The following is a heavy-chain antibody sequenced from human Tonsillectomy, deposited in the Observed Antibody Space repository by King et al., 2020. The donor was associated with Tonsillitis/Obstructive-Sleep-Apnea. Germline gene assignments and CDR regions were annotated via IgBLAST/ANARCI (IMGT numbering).Heavy chain of an antibody. CDR1: GYTFTTYG. D-gene: IGHD3-22*01. CDR3: AREYIRHCVDSSLGSSAYYTFDS. J-gene: IGHJ4*02. CDR2: ISPYNGYT. V-gene: IGHV1-18*01. Sequence: QLVQSGAEVKKPGASVKVSCKASGYTFTTYGISWVRQAPGQGLEWMGWISPYNGYTNSAQKLQGRATMTTDTSTSTAYMEQRSLRSDDTAVYYCAREYIRHCVDSSLGSSAYYTFDSRGQGTLGTVSS.